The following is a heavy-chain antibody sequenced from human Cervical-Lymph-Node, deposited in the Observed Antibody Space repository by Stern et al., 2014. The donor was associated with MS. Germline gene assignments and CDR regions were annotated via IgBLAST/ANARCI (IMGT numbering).Heavy chain of an antibody. D-gene: IGHD5-18*01. Sequence: QLQLQESGPGLVKPSQTLSLTCTVSGGSISNGGYYWSWIRQQPGKGLEWIGDIYYSGSTYYNPSLKSRATISIDTSKNQFSLKLSSVSAADTAVYYCARGEDTAMVSLAYWGQGTLVTVSS. CDR1: GGSISNGGYY. J-gene: IGHJ4*02. CDR2: IYYSGST. V-gene: IGHV4-31*03. CDR3: ARGEDTAMVSLAY.